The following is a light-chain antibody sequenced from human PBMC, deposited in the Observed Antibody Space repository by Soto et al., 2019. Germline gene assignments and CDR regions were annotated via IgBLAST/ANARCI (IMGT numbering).Light chain of an antibody. CDR1: QSVSSSY. CDR2: GAS. Sequence: EILLTQSPATLSLSPGERATRSCSPSQSVSSSYLAWYQQKPGQAPRILIYGASSRATGIPDRFSGSGSGTDFTLTISRLEPEDFALYYCHQRQSWPRTFGQGTKVDIK. CDR3: HQRQSWPRT. J-gene: IGKJ1*01. V-gene: IGKV3D-20*02.